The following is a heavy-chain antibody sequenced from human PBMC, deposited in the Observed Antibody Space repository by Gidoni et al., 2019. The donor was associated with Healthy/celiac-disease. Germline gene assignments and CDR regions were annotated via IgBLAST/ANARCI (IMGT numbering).Heavy chain of an antibody. CDR3: TTPDYYDSTGWFDP. CDR2: IRSKANSYST. Sequence: EVQLVESGGGLVQPGGSLKLSCAASGFTFSGSAMHWVRQASGKGLEWVGRIRSKANSYSTAYAASVKGRFTISRDDSKNTAYLQMNSLKTEDTAVYYCTTPDYYDSTGWFDPWGQGTLVTVSS. CDR1: GFTFSGSA. V-gene: IGHV3-73*02. J-gene: IGHJ5*02. D-gene: IGHD3-22*01.